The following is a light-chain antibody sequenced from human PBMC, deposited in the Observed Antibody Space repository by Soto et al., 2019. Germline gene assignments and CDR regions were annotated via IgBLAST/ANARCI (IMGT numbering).Light chain of an antibody. J-gene: IGKJ1*01. CDR2: AAS. CDR3: QQYNNWPLT. CDR1: QTDASN. V-gene: IGKV3-15*01. Sequence: EIVINQSPATVSVSPGERATLSCRASQTDASNLAWYQQKPGQAPRLLIYAASTRATGIPARFSGSGSGTEFTLTISSLQSEDFAVYYCQQYNNWPLTFGQGTKVDI.